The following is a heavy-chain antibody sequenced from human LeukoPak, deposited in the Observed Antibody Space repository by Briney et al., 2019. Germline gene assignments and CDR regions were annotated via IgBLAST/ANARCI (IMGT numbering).Heavy chain of an antibody. CDR3: ARGRSY. CDR1: GGSFSGYY. J-gene: IGHJ4*02. CDR2: INHSGST. V-gene: IGHV4-34*01. Sequence: SETLSLTCAVYGGSFSGYYWSWIRQPPGKGLEWIGEINHSGSTNYNPSLKSRVTISVDTSKNQSPLKLSSVTAADTAVYHCARGRSYWGQGTLVTVSS.